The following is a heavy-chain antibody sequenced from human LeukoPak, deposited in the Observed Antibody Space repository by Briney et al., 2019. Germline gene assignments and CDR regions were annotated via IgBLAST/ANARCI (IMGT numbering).Heavy chain of an antibody. V-gene: IGHV3-21*01. Sequence: GGSLRLSCAGSGFPFRTYNMIWVRQAPGKGLEWVSSISSGSSYIYYADSVKGRFTISRDNARNSLYLQMNSLRAEDTAVYYCARLRTYNSSWDIDYWGQGTLVTVSS. CDR1: GFPFRTYN. CDR2: ISSGSSYI. CDR3: ARLRTYNSSWDIDY. J-gene: IGHJ4*02. D-gene: IGHD6-13*01.